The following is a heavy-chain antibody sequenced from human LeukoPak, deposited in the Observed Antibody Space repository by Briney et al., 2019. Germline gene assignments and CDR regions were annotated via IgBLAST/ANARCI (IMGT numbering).Heavy chain of an antibody. D-gene: IGHD5-12*01. Sequence: SETLSLTCTVSGGSISSSSYYWSWIQQPAGKGLEWIGRFYTSGSTNYNPSLKSRVTMSVDTSKNQFSLRLSSVTAADTAVYYCARDLVIRGNAGYDAFDFWGQGTLVTVSS. V-gene: IGHV4-61*02. CDR2: FYTSGST. CDR1: GGSISSSSYY. CDR3: ARDLVIRGNAGYDAFDF. J-gene: IGHJ4*02.